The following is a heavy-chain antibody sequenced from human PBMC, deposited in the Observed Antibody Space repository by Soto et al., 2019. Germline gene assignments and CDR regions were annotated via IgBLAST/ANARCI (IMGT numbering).Heavy chain of an antibody. CDR3: ARDLDTGWAPWFDH. D-gene: IGHD5-18*01. J-gene: IGHJ5*02. Sequence: GGSLRLSCAASGFTFSNYWMSWVRQAPGKGLEWVSVIYNDGSTYYADSVKGRFTISRDNSKNTLYLQMNSLRAEDTAVYYCARDLDTGWAPWFDHWAQGTLVTVFS. V-gene: IGHV3-66*01. CDR2: IYNDGST. CDR1: GFTFSNYW.